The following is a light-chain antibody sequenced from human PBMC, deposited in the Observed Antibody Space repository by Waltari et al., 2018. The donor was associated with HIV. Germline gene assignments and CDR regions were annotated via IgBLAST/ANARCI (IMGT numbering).Light chain of an antibody. V-gene: IGKV1-NL1*01. CDR1: QDITSS. Sequence: DIEMTQSQYSLSASVGDTVTITCRASQDITSSLAWYQQKAGKAPNLLLYAASRLESGVPSRFSGSGSGTDYTLTINSLQSEDFATYYCQQYDRTPWTFGQGTKVEIK. CDR3: QQYDRTPWT. J-gene: IGKJ1*01. CDR2: AAS.